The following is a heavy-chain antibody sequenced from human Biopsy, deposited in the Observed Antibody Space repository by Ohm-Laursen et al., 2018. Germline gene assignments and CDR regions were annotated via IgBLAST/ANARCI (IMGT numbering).Heavy chain of an antibody. D-gene: IGHD3-10*01. J-gene: IGHJ4*02. Sequence: SLRLSCIASGFNFRDYAMSWVRQAPGQGLEWVSTVSMIPDTYYADSVRGHFTISRDNSKNTVYLQMNSLRTEDTAVYYCVKGTQLLEDWGQGTQVTVSS. CDR2: VSMIPDT. CDR1: GFNFRDYA. CDR3: VKGTQLLED. V-gene: IGHV3-23*01.